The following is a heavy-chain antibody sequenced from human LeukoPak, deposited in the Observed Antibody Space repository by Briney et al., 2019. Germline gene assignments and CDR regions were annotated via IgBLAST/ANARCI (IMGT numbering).Heavy chain of an antibody. Sequence: PGGSLRLSCAASGFTFSSYGMHWVRQAPGKGLEWVAFIRYDGSNKYYAESVKGRFTISRDNSKNTLYLQMNSLRAEDTAVYYCAKDNSSGYYYPDYWGQGTLVTVSS. J-gene: IGHJ4*02. CDR1: GFTFSSYG. V-gene: IGHV3-30*02. CDR2: IRYDGSNK. D-gene: IGHD3-22*01. CDR3: AKDNSSGYYYPDY.